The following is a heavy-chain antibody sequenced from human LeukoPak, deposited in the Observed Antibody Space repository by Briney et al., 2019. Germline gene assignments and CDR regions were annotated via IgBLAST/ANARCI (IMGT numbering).Heavy chain of an antibody. CDR1: GGSISTNTW. CDR3: AREFRDYNFWSGYRQSYYFDY. V-gene: IGHV4-4*02. D-gene: IGHD3-3*01. J-gene: IGHJ4*02. CDR2: TSHDGNA. Sequence: SGTLSLTCAVSGGSISTNTWWSWVRQPPGKGLEWIGQTSHDGNADYTPSLKSRVTISVDTSKNQFSLKLSSVTAADTAVYYCAREFRDYNFWSGYRQSYYFDYWGQGTLVTVSS.